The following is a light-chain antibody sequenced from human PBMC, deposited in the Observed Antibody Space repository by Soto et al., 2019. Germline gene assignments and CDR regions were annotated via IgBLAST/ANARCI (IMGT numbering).Light chain of an antibody. CDR2: DAS. V-gene: IGKV3-11*01. CDR1: QSVSSY. CDR3: QQRSNWPPWT. J-gene: IGKJ1*01. Sequence: EIVLTQSPATLSLSPGERATLSCRASQSVSSYLAWYQQKPGQAPGLLIYDASSRATGIPARFSGSGSGTDFTLTISSLEPEDFAVYYCQQRSNWPPWTFGQGTKVEIK.